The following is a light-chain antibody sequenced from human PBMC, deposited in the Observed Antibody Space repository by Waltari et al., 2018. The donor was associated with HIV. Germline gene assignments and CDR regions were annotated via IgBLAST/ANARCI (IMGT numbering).Light chain of an antibody. CDR2: DNN. J-gene: IGLJ3*02. CDR3: GTWDPRLSAGV. V-gene: IGLV1-51*01. CDR1: SSNIGNAY. Sequence: QSVLTQPPSVSAAPGQKVTISCSGSSSNIGNAYVSWYQPVPGTAPRILIYDNNKRPSGISDRFSGAKSGASATLDITGLQTGDGADYYCGTWDPRLSAGVFGGGTKLTVL.